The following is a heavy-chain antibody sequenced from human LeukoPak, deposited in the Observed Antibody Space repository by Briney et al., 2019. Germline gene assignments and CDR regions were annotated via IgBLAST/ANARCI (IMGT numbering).Heavy chain of an antibody. Sequence: SETLSLTCTVSGCSISSYYWSWIRQPPGKGLEWIGYIYYSGSTNYNPSLKSRVTISVDTSKNQFSLKLSSVTAADTAVYYCAREAGYQRLYNWFDPWGQGTLVTVSS. D-gene: IGHD2-2*01. J-gene: IGHJ5*02. CDR3: AREAGYQRLYNWFDP. CDR1: GCSISSYY. CDR2: IYYSGST. V-gene: IGHV4-59*01.